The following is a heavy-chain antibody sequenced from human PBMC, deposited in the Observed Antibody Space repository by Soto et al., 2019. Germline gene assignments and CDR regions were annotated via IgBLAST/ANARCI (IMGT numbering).Heavy chain of an antibody. D-gene: IGHD6-19*01. J-gene: IGHJ4*02. Sequence: LSLTCAVSGYSISSGYYWGWIRQPPGKGLEWIGSIYHSGSTYYNPSLKSRVTISVDTSKNQFSLKLSSVTAADTAVYYCARDLVGSGWFDYWGQGTLVTVSS. CDR3: ARDLVGSGWFDY. V-gene: IGHV4-38-2*02. CDR1: GYSISSGYY. CDR2: IYHSGST.